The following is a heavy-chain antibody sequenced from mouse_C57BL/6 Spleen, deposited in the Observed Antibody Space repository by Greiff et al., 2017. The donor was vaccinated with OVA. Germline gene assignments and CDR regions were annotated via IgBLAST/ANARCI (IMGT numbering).Heavy chain of an antibody. V-gene: IGHV1-80*01. CDR3: ARGSITTVVATRNYFDY. J-gene: IGHJ2*01. Sequence: QVQLQQSGAELVKPGASVKISCKASGYAFSSYWMNWVKQRPGKGLEWIGQIYPGDGDTNYNGKFKGKATLTADKSSSTAYMQLSSLTSEDSAVYCCARGSITTVVATRNYFDYWGQGTTLTVSS. CDR2: IYPGDGDT. D-gene: IGHD1-1*01. CDR1: GYAFSSYW.